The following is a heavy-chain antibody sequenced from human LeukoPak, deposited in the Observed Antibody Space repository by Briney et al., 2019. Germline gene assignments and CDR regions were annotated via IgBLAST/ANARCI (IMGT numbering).Heavy chain of an antibody. Sequence: SETLSLTCTVSGGSISSGGYYWSWIRQPPGKGLEWIGYIYTSGSTNYNPSLKSRVTISVDTSKDQFSLKLSSVTAADTAVYYCASYIAARQYGYYYYYMDVWGKGTTVTVSS. J-gene: IGHJ6*03. D-gene: IGHD6-6*01. CDR1: GGSISSGGYY. CDR3: ASYIAARQYGYYYYYMDV. CDR2: IYTSGST. V-gene: IGHV4-61*08.